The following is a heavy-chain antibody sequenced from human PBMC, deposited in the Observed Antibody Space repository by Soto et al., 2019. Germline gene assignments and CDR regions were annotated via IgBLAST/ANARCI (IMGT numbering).Heavy chain of an antibody. CDR2: INHSGST. J-gene: IGHJ4*02. CDR3: ARGFYRRWVDY. Sequence: QVQLQQWGAGLLKPSETLSLTCAVYGGSFSGYYWSWIRQPPGKGLEWIGEINHSGSTNYNPSLKRRVTISVETSKHQFSLKLISLTAADTAVYYCARGFYRRWVDYWGQGTLVTVSS. V-gene: IGHV4-34*01. CDR1: GGSFSGYY. D-gene: IGHD3-16*02.